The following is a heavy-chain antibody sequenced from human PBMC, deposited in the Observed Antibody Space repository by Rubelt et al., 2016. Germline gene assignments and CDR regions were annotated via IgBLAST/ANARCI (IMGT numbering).Heavy chain of an antibody. V-gene: IGHV4-34*01. Sequence: QVQLQQWGAGLLKPSETLSLTCAVYGGSFSGYYWSWIRQPPGKGLEWIGEITHSGSTNYNPALKSRVTISADTSKNQFSLKLTSVTAPDTAVYYFARAETDLLFLGLSYWPPKSWGQGTLVTVSS. CDR2: ITHSGST. D-gene: IGHD3-10*01. CDR3: ARAETDLLFLGLSYWPPKS. CDR1: GGSFSGYY. J-gene: IGHJ5*02.